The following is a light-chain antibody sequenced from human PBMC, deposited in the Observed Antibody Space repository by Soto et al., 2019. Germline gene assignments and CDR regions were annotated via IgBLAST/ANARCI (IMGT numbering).Light chain of an antibody. CDR1: QTISSW. CDR3: QQYDSYPLT. V-gene: IGKV1-5*03. Sequence: DIQMTQSPSTLSGSVGDRVTITCRASQTISSWLAWYQQKPGKAPKLLIYKASTLKSGVPSRFSGSGSGTEFTLTISSLQPEDFATYYCQQYDSYPLTFGGGTRLEIK. J-gene: IGKJ5*01. CDR2: KAS.